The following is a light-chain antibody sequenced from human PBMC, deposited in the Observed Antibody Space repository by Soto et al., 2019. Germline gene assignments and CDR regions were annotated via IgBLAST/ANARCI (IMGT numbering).Light chain of an antibody. CDR1: QSVTSNY. J-gene: IGKJ5*01. CDR3: QQYGSTPSIT. Sequence: EIVLTQSPGTLSLSPGERATLSCRASQSVTSNYLAGYQLKPGQAPRLLIYAASNTATGIPDRFSGSGSGTDFPLSISRLEPEDFAVYYCQQYGSTPSITFGQGTRLEIK. V-gene: IGKV3-20*01. CDR2: AAS.